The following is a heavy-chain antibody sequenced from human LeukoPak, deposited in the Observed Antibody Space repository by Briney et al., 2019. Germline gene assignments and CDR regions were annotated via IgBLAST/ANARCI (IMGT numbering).Heavy chain of an antibody. CDR1: GFTFRSFG. D-gene: IGHD1-1*01. Sequence: PGGSLRLSCAASGFTFRSFGMNWVRQAPGKGLEWVSGIYTNGRDTRYADSVKGRFTISRDNSKNTLYLQMHSLRVEDTAVYYCAKDRSLDPPDWFDPWGQGTLVTVSS. J-gene: IGHJ5*02. V-gene: IGHV3-23*05. CDR3: AKDRSLDPPDWFDP. CDR2: IYTNGRDT.